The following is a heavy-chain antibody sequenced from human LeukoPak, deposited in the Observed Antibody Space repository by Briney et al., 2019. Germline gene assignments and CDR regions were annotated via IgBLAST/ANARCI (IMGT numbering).Heavy chain of an antibody. V-gene: IGHV3-23*01. D-gene: IGHD3-9*01. CDR2: ISGRGGDT. Sequence: GGSLRLSCVGSGFTFGNYAMNWVRQAPGKGLEWVAAISGRGGDTFYADSVKGRFTFSRDNSKNTLFLQMNSLRAEDTALYYCAKEARDILTHYYWGSQFDYWGQGTLVIVSS. J-gene: IGHJ4*02. CDR1: GFTFGNYA. CDR3: AKEARDILTHYYWGSQFDY.